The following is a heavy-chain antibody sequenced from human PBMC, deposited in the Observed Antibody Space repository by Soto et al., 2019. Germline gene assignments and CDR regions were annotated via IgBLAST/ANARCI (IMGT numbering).Heavy chain of an antibody. CDR1: GFTFSSYA. CDR2: ISYDGSNK. V-gene: IGHV3-30-3*01. J-gene: IGHJ3*02. D-gene: IGHD1-26*01. CDR3: ARGKGVGALRGYDFDAFDI. Sequence: VGSLRLSCAASGFTFSSYAMHWVRQAPGKGLEWVAVISYDGSNKYYADSVKGRFTISRDNSKNTLYLQMNSLRAEDTAVYYCARGKGVGALRGYDFDAFDIWGQGTMVTVSS.